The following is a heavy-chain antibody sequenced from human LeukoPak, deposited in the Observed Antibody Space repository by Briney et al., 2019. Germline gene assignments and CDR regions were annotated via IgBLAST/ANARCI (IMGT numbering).Heavy chain of an antibody. CDR2: IYYSGST. V-gene: IGHV4-59*01. CDR3: ARLFHPALSGNYPFDY. Sequence: PSETLSLTCTVSGSSINSYYWSWIRQPPGKGLEWIAYIYYSGSTSYNPSLKSRVTISVDTSKNQFSLKLNSVTAADTAMYYCARLFHPALSGNYPFDYWGQGTLVTVSS. J-gene: IGHJ4*02. D-gene: IGHD1-26*01. CDR1: GSSINSYY.